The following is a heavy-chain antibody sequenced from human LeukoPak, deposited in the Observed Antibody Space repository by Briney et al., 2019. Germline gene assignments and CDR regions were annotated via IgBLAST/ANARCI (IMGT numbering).Heavy chain of an antibody. J-gene: IGHJ5*02. V-gene: IGHV5-51*01. Sequence: GESLKSSCQGTGYMFSNYWLAWVRHMPGKELEWMGIIYPGDSDTRYSPSFQGQITISADKSTNTAYLQWTSLRASDTAMYYCARHSFMNDYNSPSDPWGQGTLVTVSS. CDR2: IYPGDSDT. CDR1: GYMFSNYW. CDR3: ARHSFMNDYNSPSDP. D-gene: IGHD5-24*01.